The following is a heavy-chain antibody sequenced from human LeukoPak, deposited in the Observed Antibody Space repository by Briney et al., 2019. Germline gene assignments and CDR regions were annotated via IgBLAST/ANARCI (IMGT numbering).Heavy chain of an antibody. CDR2: INPSGGST. CDR3: ARKGVRTYYYDSSGRNWFDP. J-gene: IGHJ5*02. Sequence: ASVKVSCKASGYTFTSYYMHWVRQAPGQGLEWMGIINPSGGSTSYAQKFQGRVTMTRDTSTSTVYMELSSLRSEDTAVYYCARKGVRTYYYDSSGRNWFDPWGQGTLVTVSS. D-gene: IGHD3-22*01. CDR1: GYTFTSYY. V-gene: IGHV1-46*01.